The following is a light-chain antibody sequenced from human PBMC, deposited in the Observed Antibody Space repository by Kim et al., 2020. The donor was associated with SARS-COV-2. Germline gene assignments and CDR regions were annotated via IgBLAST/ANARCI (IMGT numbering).Light chain of an antibody. Sequence: ESVGDRVTITCRASQFIGNYLAWYQQTPGTAPKLLIYDAATLQSGVPSRFSGSGYGTDFTLTISSLQPEDSAIYYCQQLSTYPLTFGGGTNVDIK. V-gene: IGKV1-9*01. CDR1: QFIGNY. CDR2: DAA. CDR3: QQLSTYPLT. J-gene: IGKJ4*01.